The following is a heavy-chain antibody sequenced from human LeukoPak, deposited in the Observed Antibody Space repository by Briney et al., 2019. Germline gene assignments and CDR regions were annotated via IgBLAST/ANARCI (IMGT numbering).Heavy chain of an antibody. CDR1: GFTFSSYC. V-gene: IGHV3-48*02. D-gene: IGHD2-15*01. J-gene: IGHJ4*02. CDR2: ISLSSGTI. CDR3: ARDRGYCSGGSCYTYYFDY. Sequence: GGSLRLSCAASGFTFSSYCMNWVRQAPGKGLEWISYISLSSGTIYYADSVKGRFTVSRDNAKNAMFLQMSSLRDEDTAVYYGARDRGYCSGGSCYTYYFDYWGQGTLVTVSS.